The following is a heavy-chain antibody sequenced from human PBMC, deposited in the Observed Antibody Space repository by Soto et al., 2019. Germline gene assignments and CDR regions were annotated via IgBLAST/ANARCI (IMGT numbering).Heavy chain of an antibody. J-gene: IGHJ4*02. Sequence: SETLSLPCSVSGGSISSYYWSWIRQPPGKGLEWIGYIYYGGNTNYNPSPMSRITMSADTSRNQFSLKLNSVTAADTAVYYCARGGQDFWSGPFDYWGQGALVTVSS. D-gene: IGHD3-3*01. CDR3: ARGGQDFWSGPFDY. CDR2: IYYGGNT. CDR1: GGSISSYY. V-gene: IGHV4-59*12.